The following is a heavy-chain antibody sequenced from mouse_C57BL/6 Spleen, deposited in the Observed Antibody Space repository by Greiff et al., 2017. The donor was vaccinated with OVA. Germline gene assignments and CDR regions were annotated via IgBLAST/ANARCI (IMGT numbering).Heavy chain of an antibody. CDR2: IDPSDSYT. CDR3: VRALITTVVATEYFDV. Sequence: VQLQQPGAELVMPGASVKLSCKASGYTFTSYWMHWVKQRPGQGLEWIGEIDPSDSYTNYNQKFKGKSTLTVDKSSSTAYMQLSSLTSEDSAVYYCVRALITTVVATEYFDVWGTGTTVTVSS. D-gene: IGHD1-1*01. J-gene: IGHJ1*03. CDR1: GYTFTSYW. V-gene: IGHV1-69*01.